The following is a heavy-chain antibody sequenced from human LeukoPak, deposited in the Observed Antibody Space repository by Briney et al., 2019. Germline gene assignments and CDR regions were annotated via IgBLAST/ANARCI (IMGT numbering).Heavy chain of an antibody. J-gene: IGHJ3*02. D-gene: IGHD5-18*01. CDR3: ARDPGSGIQLWPHDAFDI. CDR2: IIPIFGTA. Sequence: GPSLKLSRKASGGTFSSYAISWVRPAPGQGLEWMGGIIPIFGTANYAQKFQGRVTITADESTSTAYMELSSLRSEDTAVYYCARDPGSGIQLWPHDAFDIWGQGTMVTVSS. CDR1: GGTFSSYA. V-gene: IGHV1-69*01.